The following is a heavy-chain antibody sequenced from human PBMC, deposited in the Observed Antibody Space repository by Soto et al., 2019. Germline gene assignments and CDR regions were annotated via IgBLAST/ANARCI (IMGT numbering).Heavy chain of an antibody. D-gene: IGHD2-15*01. J-gene: IGHJ5*02. CDR3: AGEAHPLEAVGRGWLAP. Sequence: QVHLVQSGAEVGRPGASLKVSCKASGYIFTNYYIHWVRQAPGQGLEWMGIINPRGGSAKYAQKYQGGFILTRDTSTSTGYRELSSLKSADTAVYYCAGEAHPLEAVGRGWLAPGGQGSLVAVSS. V-gene: IGHV1-46*01. CDR2: INPRGGSA. CDR1: GYIFTNYY.